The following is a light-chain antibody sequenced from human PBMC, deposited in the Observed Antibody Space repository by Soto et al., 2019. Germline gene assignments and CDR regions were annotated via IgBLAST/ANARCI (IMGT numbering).Light chain of an antibody. V-gene: IGKV3-20*01. Sequence: EIVVTQSPGTLSLSPGERATLSCRASQSVSSSYLAWYQQKPGQAPSLLIYGASNRATGIPDRFSGSGSGTDFTLTISRLEPEEFAVYYCQPYDSSPTTFGQGTRVQIK. CDR3: QPYDSSPTT. J-gene: IGKJ2*01. CDR2: GAS. CDR1: QSVSSSY.